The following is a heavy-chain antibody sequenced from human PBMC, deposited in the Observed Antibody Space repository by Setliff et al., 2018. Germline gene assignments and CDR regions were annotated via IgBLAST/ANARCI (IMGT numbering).Heavy chain of an antibody. CDR2: FSSIGNT. V-gene: IGHV4-4*08. J-gene: IGHJ5*02. CDR1: GGSISDSS. Sequence: SETLSLTCTVSGGSISDSSWSWIRQPPGKGLEWIGCFSSIGNTYYNPSLGSRLTISADTSNNQFSLNLISVTAADTAVYYCARERGFAGYYGSWTHQSFDLWGQGSLVTVSS. CDR3: ARERGFAGYYGSWTHQSFDL. D-gene: IGHD3-10*01.